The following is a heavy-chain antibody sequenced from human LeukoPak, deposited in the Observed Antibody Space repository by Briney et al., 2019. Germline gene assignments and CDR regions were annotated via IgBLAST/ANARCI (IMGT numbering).Heavy chain of an antibody. D-gene: IGHD3-10*01. V-gene: IGHV4-59*01. CDR2: IYYSGST. CDR3: ARRDSEVLYYYGMDV. J-gene: IGHJ6*02. CDR1: GGSISSYY. Sequence: PSETLSLTCTVSGGSISSYYWSWIRQPPGKGLEWIGYIYYSGSTNYNPSLKSRVTISVDTSKNQFSLKLSSVTAADTAVYYCARRDSEVLYYYGMDVWGQGTTVTVSS.